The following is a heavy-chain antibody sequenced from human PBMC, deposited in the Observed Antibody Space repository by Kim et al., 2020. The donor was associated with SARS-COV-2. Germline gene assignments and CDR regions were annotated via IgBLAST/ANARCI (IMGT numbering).Heavy chain of an antibody. CDR2: IWYDGSIK. D-gene: IGHD4-17*01. CDR3: AKSPADGDYYC. V-gene: IGHV3-33*06. Sequence: GGSLRLSCAASGFIFRNYGMHWVRQAPGKGMEWVAVIWYDGSIKYYADSVKGRFTISRDTSKNTLYLQMNSLRAEASAVYYCAKSPADGDYYCWGQGTLVTVSS. J-gene: IGHJ4*02. CDR1: GFIFRNYG.